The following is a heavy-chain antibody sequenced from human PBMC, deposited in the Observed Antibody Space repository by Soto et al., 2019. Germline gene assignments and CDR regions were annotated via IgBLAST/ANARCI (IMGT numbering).Heavy chain of an antibody. J-gene: IGHJ4*02. CDR2: ISYDGSNK. D-gene: IGHD2-2*01. V-gene: IGHV3-30-3*01. CDR1: GFTFSSYA. Sequence: GGSLRLSCAASGFTFSSYALHWVRQAPGKGLEWVAVISYDGSNKDYADSVKGRLTISRDNSKNTLYLQMNSLRAEDTAVYYCARGPSSLTRFDYWGQGTLVTVSS. CDR3: ARGPSSLTRFDY.